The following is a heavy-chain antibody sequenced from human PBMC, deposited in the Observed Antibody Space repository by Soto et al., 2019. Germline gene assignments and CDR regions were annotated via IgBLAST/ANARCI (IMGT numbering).Heavy chain of an antibody. V-gene: IGHV1-18*04. J-gene: IGHJ4*02. CDR2: ISTENGNT. CDR3: ARDSSSGTFDN. D-gene: IGHD3-22*01. Sequence: ASVKVSCKASGYTFINNSITWGRQAPGQGLEWMGWISTENGNTNYAQNLQGRVILTRDRSTNTAYMELRSLRPEDTATYYCARDSSSGTFDNWGQGALVTVSS. CDR1: GYTFINNS.